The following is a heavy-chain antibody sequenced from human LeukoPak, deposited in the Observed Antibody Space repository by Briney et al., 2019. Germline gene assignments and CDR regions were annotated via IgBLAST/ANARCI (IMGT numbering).Heavy chain of an antibody. CDR2: ISNNGGYT. D-gene: IGHD2-15*01. CDR1: GFTFSSYG. V-gene: IGHV3-23*01. Sequence: GRSLRLSCAASGFTFSSYGMHWVRQAPGKGLEWVSAISNNGGYTYYADSVQGRFTISRDNSKSTLCLQMNSLRAEDTAVYYCAKQLGYCSDGSCYFPYWGQGTLVTVSS. CDR3: AKQLGYCSDGSCYFPY. J-gene: IGHJ4*02.